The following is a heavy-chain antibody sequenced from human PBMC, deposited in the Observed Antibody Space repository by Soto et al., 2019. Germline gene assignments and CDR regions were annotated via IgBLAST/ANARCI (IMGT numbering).Heavy chain of an antibody. CDR2: INQHGSYT. Sequence: PSGSLRLSYVMSGLTFSNIWARWVRRTPGKANDWVANINQHGSYTAYVDSVKGRFTISRDNARSSLYLRINSLRAEDTAIYYRVRNAFWGHGT. CDR3: VRNAF. J-gene: IGHJ4*01. D-gene: IGHD3-3*02. V-gene: IGHV3-7*02. CDR1: GLTFSNIW.